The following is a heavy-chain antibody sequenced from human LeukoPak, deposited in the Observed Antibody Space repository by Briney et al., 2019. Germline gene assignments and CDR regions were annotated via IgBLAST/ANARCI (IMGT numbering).Heavy chain of an antibody. J-gene: IGHJ5*02. V-gene: IGHV1-2*02. CDR2: INPNSGGT. CDR1: GYTLTELS. CDR3: ARGPTGP. D-gene: IGHD3-10*01. Sequence: ASVKVSCKVSGYTLTELSMHWVRQAPGQGLEWMGWINPNSGGTNYAQKFQGRVTMTRDTSISTAYMELRSLRSDDTAVYYCARGPTGPWGQGTLVTVSS.